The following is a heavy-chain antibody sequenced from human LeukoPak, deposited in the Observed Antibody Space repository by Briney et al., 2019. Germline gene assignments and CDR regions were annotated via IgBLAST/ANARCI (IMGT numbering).Heavy chain of an antibody. Sequence: GGSLRLSCAASGFTFSSYAMHWVRHAPGKGLEWVSGISWNSGSIGYADSVKGRFTISRDNAKNSLYLQMNSLRAEDTALYYCAKSFGDSPNFDYWGQGTLVTVSS. CDR1: GFTFSSYA. J-gene: IGHJ4*02. CDR3: AKSFGDSPNFDY. CDR2: ISWNSGSI. D-gene: IGHD2-21*01. V-gene: IGHV3-9*01.